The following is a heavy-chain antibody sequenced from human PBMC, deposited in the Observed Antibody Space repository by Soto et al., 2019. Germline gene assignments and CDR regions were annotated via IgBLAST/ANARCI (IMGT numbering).Heavy chain of an antibody. CDR3: AGDYYDFWSGFLDY. Sequence: GGSLRLSCEGSGFTFGSYAMSWVRQAPGKGLEWVSLISGAGGSTSYADSVKGRFTISRDNSKSTLYLQMDSLRPEDTATYYCAGDYYDFWSGFLDYWGQGTPVTVS. CDR2: ISGAGGST. J-gene: IGHJ4*02. D-gene: IGHD3-3*01. V-gene: IGHV3-23*01. CDR1: GFTFGSYA.